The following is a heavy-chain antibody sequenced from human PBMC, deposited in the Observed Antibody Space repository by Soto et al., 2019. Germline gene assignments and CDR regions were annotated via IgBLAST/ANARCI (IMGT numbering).Heavy chain of an antibody. J-gene: IGHJ4*02. V-gene: IGHV4-34*01. CDR2: INHSGST. D-gene: IGHD3-10*01. CDR3: ARGPTYYYGSGRVPLDY. Sequence: SETLSLTCAVYGGSFSGYYWSWIRQPPGKGLEWIGEINHSGSTNYNPSLKSRVTISVDTSKNQFSLKLSSVTAADTAVYYCARGPTYYYGSGRVPLDYWGQGTLVTVSS. CDR1: GGSFSGYY.